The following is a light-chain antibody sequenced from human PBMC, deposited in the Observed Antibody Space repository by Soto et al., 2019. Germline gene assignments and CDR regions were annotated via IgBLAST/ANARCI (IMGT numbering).Light chain of an antibody. CDR2: DAS. V-gene: IGKV3-11*01. J-gene: IGKJ2*02. Sequence: EIVLTQSPPTLSLSPGEKATLSCRASQSVSSFLAWYQQKPGQAPRLLIYDASNRATGIPTRFSGSGSGTDFTLTISSLEPEDFALYYCQQRSSWSTFGLGTKVDIK. CDR3: QQRSSWST. CDR1: QSVSSF.